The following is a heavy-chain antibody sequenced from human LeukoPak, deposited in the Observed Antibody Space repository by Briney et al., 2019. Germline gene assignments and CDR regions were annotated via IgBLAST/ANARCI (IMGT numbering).Heavy chain of an antibody. CDR1: GFTVSSNY. J-gene: IGHJ4*02. CDR2: IYSGGST. Sequence: GGSLRLSCAASGFTVSSNYMSWVRQAPGKGLEWVSVIYSGGSTYYADSVKGRFTISRDDSKNTLYLQMNSLKTEDTAVYYCTTEGQYWGQGTLVTVSS. CDR3: TTEGQY. V-gene: IGHV3-53*01.